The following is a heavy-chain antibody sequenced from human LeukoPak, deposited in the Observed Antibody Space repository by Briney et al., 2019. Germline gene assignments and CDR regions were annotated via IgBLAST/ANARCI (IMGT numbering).Heavy chain of an antibody. J-gene: IGHJ1*01. V-gene: IGHV3-23*01. Sequence: PGGSLRLSFAASGFSFHTYAMAWVRQTPGKGLEWVSSISGGGGGTYYAHSVKGRFTVSRDNANHTLYLQMNGLTAADTAFYYCAKARGGGTDIWLLPWDLWGQGTLVTVSS. CDR1: GFSFHTYA. CDR3: AKARGGGTDIWLLPWDL. CDR2: ISGGGGGT. D-gene: IGHD2-21*02.